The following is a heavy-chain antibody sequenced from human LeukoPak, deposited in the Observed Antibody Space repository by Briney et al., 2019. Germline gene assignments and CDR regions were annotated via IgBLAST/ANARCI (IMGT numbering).Heavy chain of an antibody. CDR3: ARASVRFLEWLLYHFDY. Sequence: GGSLRLSCAASGFTFSSYGMHWVRQAPGKGLEWVAVIWYDGSNKYYADSVKGRFTVSRDNSKNTLYLQMNSLRAEDTAVYYCARASVRFLEWLLYHFDYWGQGTLVTVSS. CDR2: IWYDGSNK. D-gene: IGHD3-3*01. J-gene: IGHJ4*02. V-gene: IGHV3-33*01. CDR1: GFTFSSYG.